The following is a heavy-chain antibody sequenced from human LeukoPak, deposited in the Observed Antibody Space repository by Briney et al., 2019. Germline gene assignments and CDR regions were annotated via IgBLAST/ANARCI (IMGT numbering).Heavy chain of an antibody. CDR1: GFTFSSYT. Sequence: GGSLRLSCAASGFTFSSYTMHWVRQAPGKGLEWVAVISYDGSNEYYADSVKGRFTTSRDNSKNTLYLQMNSLRAEDTAVYYCARDGASLNWFDPWGQGTLVTVSS. V-gene: IGHV3-30-3*01. J-gene: IGHJ5*02. CDR2: ISYDGSNE. CDR3: ARDGASLNWFDP. D-gene: IGHD1-26*01.